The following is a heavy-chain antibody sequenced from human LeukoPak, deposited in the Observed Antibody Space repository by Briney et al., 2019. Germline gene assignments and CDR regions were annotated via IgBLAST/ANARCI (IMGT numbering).Heavy chain of an antibody. CDR2: ISSTSGYI. CDR3: ARGQLWQTGWFDP. D-gene: IGHD5-18*01. V-gene: IGHV3-21*01. J-gene: IGHJ5*02. Sequence: GGSLRLSCAASGFIFSTYSMTSVRQAPGKGLEWVSCISSTSGYIYYADSVRGRFTISRDNAKNSLYLQMNSLRAEDTAVYYCARGQLWQTGWFDPWGQGTLVTVSS. CDR1: GFIFSTYS.